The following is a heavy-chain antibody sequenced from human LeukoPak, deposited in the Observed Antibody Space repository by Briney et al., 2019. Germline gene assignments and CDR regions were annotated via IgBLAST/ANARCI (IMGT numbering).Heavy chain of an antibody. Sequence: GGSLRLSCATSGFTFSSYAMSWVRQAPGKGLEWVSALSGSGGSTYYADSVKGRFTISRDNYKNTLYLQLNSLRAKDTAVYYCAKDLVASRTSGYYFDYWGQGTLVTVSS. CDR1: GFTFSSYA. CDR3: AKDLVASRTSGYYFDY. CDR2: LSGSGGST. J-gene: IGHJ4*02. D-gene: IGHD2-8*02. V-gene: IGHV3-23*01.